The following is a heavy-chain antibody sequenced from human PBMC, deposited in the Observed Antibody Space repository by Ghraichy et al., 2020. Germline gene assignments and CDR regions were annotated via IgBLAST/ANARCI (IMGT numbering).Heavy chain of an antibody. V-gene: IGHV1-2*02. CDR3: ARRYSGTLDF. CDR2: INPDSGGT. Sequence: ASVKVSCKASGYSFSDYYMNWVRQAPGQGLEWMGWINPDSGGTRYAQKFQGRVTMTGDTSISTAYMEMTRLTSDDTAGYYCARRYSGTLDFWGQGTLVTVSS. D-gene: IGHD1-26*01. J-gene: IGHJ4*02. CDR1: GYSFSDYY.